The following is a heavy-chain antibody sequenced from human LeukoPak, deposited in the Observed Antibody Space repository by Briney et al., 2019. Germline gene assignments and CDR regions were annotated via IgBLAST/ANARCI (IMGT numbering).Heavy chain of an antibody. CDR1: GYTLTELS. J-gene: IGHJ4*02. CDR2: FDPEDGET. CDR3: ARDKGYITMIVVDC. D-gene: IGHD3-22*01. Sequence: ASVKVSCKVSGYTLTELSMHWVRQAPGKGLEWMGGFDPEDGETIYAQKFQGRVTMTEDTSTNTAYMELRSLRSDDTAVYYCARDKGYITMIVVDCWGQGTLVTVSS. V-gene: IGHV1-24*01.